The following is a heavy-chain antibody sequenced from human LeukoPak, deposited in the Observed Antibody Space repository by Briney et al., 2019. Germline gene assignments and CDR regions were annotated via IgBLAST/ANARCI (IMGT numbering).Heavy chain of an antibody. V-gene: IGHV1-69*13. CDR3: ARVLPWYMDV. CDR1: GGTFSSYA. CDR2: IINIFGTA. Sequence: AVKGSCKASGGTFSSYAISGVRQPAGQGLEWMGGIINIFGTANYAQKFKGRVTITADESTSTAYMELSSLRSEDTAVYYCARVLPWYMDVWGTGTTVNVSS. J-gene: IGHJ6*03. D-gene: IGHD2-15*01.